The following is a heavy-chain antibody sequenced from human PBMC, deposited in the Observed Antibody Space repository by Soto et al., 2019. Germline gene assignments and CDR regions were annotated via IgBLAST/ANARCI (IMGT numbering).Heavy chain of an antibody. CDR1: GGSISSYY. Sequence: PSETLSLTCTVSGGSISSYYWSWIRQPPGKGLEWIGYIYYSGSTNYNPSLKSRVTISVDTSKNQFSLKLSSVTAADTAVYYCARACSGGSCYSAAHYYYYYMDVWGKGTTVTVSS. CDR3: ARACSGGSCYSAAHYYYYYMDV. CDR2: IYYSGST. V-gene: IGHV4-59*01. D-gene: IGHD2-15*01. J-gene: IGHJ6*03.